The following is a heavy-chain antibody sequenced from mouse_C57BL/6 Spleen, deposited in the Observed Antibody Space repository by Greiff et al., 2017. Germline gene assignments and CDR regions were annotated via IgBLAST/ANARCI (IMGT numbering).Heavy chain of an antibody. D-gene: IGHD2-3*01. CDR1: GYTFTSYW. Sequence: QVQLQQPGTELVKPGASVKLSCKASGYTFTSYWMHWVKQRPGQGLEWIGNINPSNGGTNYNEKVKSKATLTVDKSSSTAYMQLSSLTSEDSAVYYCARGGGYYPPWYFDVWGTGTTVTVSS. J-gene: IGHJ1*03. CDR3: ARGGGYYPPWYFDV. CDR2: INPSNGGT. V-gene: IGHV1-53*01.